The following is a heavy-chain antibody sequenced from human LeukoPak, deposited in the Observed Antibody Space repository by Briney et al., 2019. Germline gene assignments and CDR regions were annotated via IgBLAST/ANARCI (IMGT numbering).Heavy chain of an antibody. V-gene: IGHV3-9*01. Sequence: GGSLRLPCAASGFTFDDYAMHWVRQAPGKGLEWVSGISWNSGSIGYADSVKGRFTISRDNAKNSLYLQMNSLRAEDTAVYYCARESGTYYYDSSGSEELDYWGQGTLVTVSS. CDR2: ISWNSGSI. CDR1: GFTFDDYA. D-gene: IGHD3-22*01. J-gene: IGHJ4*02. CDR3: ARESGTYYYDSSGSEELDY.